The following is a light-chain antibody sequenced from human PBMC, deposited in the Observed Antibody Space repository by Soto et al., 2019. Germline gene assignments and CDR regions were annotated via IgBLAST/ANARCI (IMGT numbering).Light chain of an antibody. CDR1: QRVSSGY. CDR3: QQYGTSPRT. J-gene: IGKJ1*01. V-gene: IGKV3-20*01. Sequence: EIVLTQSPGTLSLSPVERATLSCMASQRVSSGYLAWYQQKPGQAPRLLIYGASNRATDIPDRFSGRGSGTDFTLTIVRLEPEDFAVYYCQQYGTSPRTFGQGTKVDI. CDR2: GAS.